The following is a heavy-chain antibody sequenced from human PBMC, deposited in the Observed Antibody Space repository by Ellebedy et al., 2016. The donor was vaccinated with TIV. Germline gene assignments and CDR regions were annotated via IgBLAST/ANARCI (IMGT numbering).Heavy chain of an antibody. CDR3: ARDKSWQLEESDGFDI. J-gene: IGHJ3*02. V-gene: IGHV3-21*01. D-gene: IGHD6-6*01. Sequence: PGGSLRLSCAASGFTFSSYAMNWVRQAPGKGLEWVSFISSSSNYIYYADSVKGRFTISRDNAKNSLYLQMDSLRADDTAVYYCARDKSWQLEESDGFDIWGQGTMVTVSS. CDR2: ISSSSNYI. CDR1: GFTFSSYA.